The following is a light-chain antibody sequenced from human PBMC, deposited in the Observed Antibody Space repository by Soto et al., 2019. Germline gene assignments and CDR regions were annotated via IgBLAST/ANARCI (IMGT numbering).Light chain of an antibody. V-gene: IGLV2-14*01. CDR1: SSEVGAYNF. CDR3: SSYTSSSTLYV. Sequence: QSALAQPASVSGSPGQSITISCTGTSSEVGAYNFVSWYQRHPGKAPKLMIYDVINRPSGVSKRFSGSKSGNTASLTISGLQAEDEADYYCSSYTSSSTLYVFGTGTKLTVL. CDR2: DVI. J-gene: IGLJ1*01.